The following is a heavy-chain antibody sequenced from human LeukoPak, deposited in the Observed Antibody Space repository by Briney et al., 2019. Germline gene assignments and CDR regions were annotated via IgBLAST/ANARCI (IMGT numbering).Heavy chain of an antibody. CDR1: GGTFSSYA. J-gene: IGHJ5*02. Sequence: SSVKVSFKASGGTFSSYAISWVRQAPGQGLEWMGGIIPIFGTANYAQKFQGRVTITADESTSTAYMELSSLRSEDTAVYYCARAHYYDSSGYYNWFDPWGQGTLVTVSS. D-gene: IGHD3-22*01. CDR2: IIPIFGTA. V-gene: IGHV1-69*01. CDR3: ARAHYYDSSGYYNWFDP.